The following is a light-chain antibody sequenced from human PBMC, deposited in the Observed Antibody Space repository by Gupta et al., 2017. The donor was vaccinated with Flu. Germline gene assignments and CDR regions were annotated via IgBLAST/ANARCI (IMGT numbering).Light chain of an antibody. CDR2: DVS. CDR1: SSDVGGYNS. Sequence: SALPQPRSVSGSPVPSVTIPCTGTSSDVGGYNSVSWYQHHPGKAPKLMIYDVSNRTSVVPGRFSGSKAGNTASLTISGLQEEEGADYYCCAYAGSDNFMFGGGTKRTVL. J-gene: IGLJ3*02. V-gene: IGLV2-11*01. CDR3: CAYAGSDNFM.